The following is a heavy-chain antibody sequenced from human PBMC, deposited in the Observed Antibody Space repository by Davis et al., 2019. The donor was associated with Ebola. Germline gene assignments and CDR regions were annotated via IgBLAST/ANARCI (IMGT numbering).Heavy chain of an antibody. CDR3: ARLDGGNSGAFDS. Sequence: PSETLSLTCTVSGGSISTYHWSWIRQPPGKGLEWVGYIYYSGNTYYNPSLQSRVIISIDTSKNHFSLKLNSVTAADTAVYYCARLDGGNSGAFDSWGQGTLVTVSS. D-gene: IGHD4-23*01. J-gene: IGHJ4*02. V-gene: IGHV4-59*08. CDR2: IYYSGNT. CDR1: GGSISTYH.